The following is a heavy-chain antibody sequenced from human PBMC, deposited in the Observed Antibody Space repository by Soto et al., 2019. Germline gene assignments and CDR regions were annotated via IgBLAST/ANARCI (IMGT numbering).Heavy chain of an antibody. V-gene: IGHV4-59*08. D-gene: IGHD2-2*01. CDR3: ARRIVVVPAAQTYYYYYMDV. CDR1: GGSISSYY. Sequence: PSETLSLTCTVSGGSISSYYWSWIRQPPGKGLEWIGYIYYSGSTNYNPSLKSRVTISVDTSKNQFSLKLSSVTAADTAVYYCARRIVVVPAAQTYYYYYMDVWGKGTTVT. CDR2: IYYSGST. J-gene: IGHJ6*03.